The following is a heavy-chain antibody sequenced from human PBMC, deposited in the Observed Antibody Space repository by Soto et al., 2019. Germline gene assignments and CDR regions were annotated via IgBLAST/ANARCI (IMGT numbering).Heavy chain of an antibody. J-gene: IGHJ6*02. V-gene: IGHV3-30-3*01. CDR3: ARVVNCSGGSCYSFPYYGMDV. CDR2: ISYDGSNK. D-gene: IGHD2-15*01. CDR1: GFTFSSYA. Sequence: GGSLRLSCAASGFTFSSYAMHWVRQAPGKGLEWVAVISYDGSNKYYADSVKGRFTISRDNSKNTLYLQMNSLRAEDTAVYYCARVVNCSGGSCYSFPYYGMDVWGQGTTVTVSS.